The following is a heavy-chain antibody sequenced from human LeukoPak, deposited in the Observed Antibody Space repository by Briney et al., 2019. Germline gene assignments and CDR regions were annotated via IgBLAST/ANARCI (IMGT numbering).Heavy chain of an antibody. CDR1: GFTFSSYG. CDR3: ARDHYYGIDV. CDR2: IRNRPSNHAT. J-gene: IGHJ6*02. V-gene: IGHV3-73*01. Sequence: PGGSLRLSCAASGFTFSSYGMHWVRRASGKGLEWVGHIRNRPSNHATTYAASVKGRFTISRDDSKSTAFLQMNSLNGEDTAMYYCARDHYYGIDVWGQGTTVTVSS.